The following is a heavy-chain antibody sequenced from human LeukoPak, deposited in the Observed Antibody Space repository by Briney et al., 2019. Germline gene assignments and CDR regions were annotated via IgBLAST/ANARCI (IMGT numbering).Heavy chain of an antibody. D-gene: IGHD2-15*01. CDR2: INHSGTT. CDR1: GESFSGYY. CDR3: ARGKYGSGGYYLDY. J-gene: IGHJ4*02. V-gene: IGHV4-34*01. Sequence: SETLSLTCAVYGESFSGYYWSWIRQPPGKGLTWIGEINHSGTTNYNPSLKSRVTISLDTSKSQFSLMLSSVTAADTAVYYCARGKYGSGGYYLDYWGQGTLVTVSS.